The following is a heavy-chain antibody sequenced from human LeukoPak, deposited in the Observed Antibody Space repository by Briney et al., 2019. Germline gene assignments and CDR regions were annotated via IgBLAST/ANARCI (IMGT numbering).Heavy chain of an antibody. CDR1: GGSISSSSYY. V-gene: IGHV4-39*01. Sequence: SETLSLTCTVSGGSISSSSYYWGWIRQPPGKGLEWIGSIYYSGSTYYNPSLKSRVTISVDTSKNQFSLKLSSVTAADTAVYYCASDYYGSSGYPLPFDYWGQGTLVTVSS. J-gene: IGHJ4*02. D-gene: IGHD3-22*01. CDR2: IYYSGST. CDR3: ASDYYGSSGYPLPFDY.